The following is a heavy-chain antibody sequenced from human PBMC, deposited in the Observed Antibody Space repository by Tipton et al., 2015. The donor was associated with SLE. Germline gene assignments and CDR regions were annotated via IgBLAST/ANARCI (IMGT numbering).Heavy chain of an antibody. J-gene: IGHJ5*02. CDR3: TRGGRGDGANPFDP. CDR2: IYHSESP. CDR1: GGSIISSSR. D-gene: IGHD4/OR15-4a*01. V-gene: IGHV4-4*02. Sequence: TLSLTCAVSGGSIISSSRWSWVRQPPGKGLEWIGDIYHSESPNYNPSLKSRVTISADTSKNQFSLKLTSVTVADTAVYYCTRGGRGDGANPFDPWGQGTLVTVSS.